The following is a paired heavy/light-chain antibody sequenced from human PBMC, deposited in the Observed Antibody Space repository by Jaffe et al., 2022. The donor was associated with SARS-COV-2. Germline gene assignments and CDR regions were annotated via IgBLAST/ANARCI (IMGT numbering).Light chain of an antibody. CDR1: SSDVGSYNL. CDR3: CSYAGSSTLV. J-gene: IGLJ3*02. V-gene: IGLV2-23*01. CDR2: EGS. Sequence: QSALTQPASVSGSPGQSITISCTGTSSDVGSYNLVSWYQQHPGKAPKLMIYEGSQRPSGVSNRFSGSKSGNTASLTISGLQAEDEADYYCCSYAGSSTLVFGGGTKLTVL.
Heavy chain of an antibody. Sequence: QVQLQQWGAGLLKPSETLSLTCVVHGGSFSDYYWTWIRQPPGKGLEWIGEIDHSGSTSYNPSLKSRVTISVDTSKNKFSLKLSSVTAADTAVYYCARRATNLGYYYGMDVWGQGTTVTVSS. J-gene: IGHJ6*02. V-gene: IGHV4-34*01. CDR1: GGSFSDYY. CDR3: ARRATNLGYYYGMDV. CDR2: IDHSGST.